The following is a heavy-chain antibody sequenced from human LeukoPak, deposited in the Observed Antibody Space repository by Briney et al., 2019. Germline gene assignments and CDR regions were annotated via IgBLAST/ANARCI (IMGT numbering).Heavy chain of an antibody. D-gene: IGHD5-12*01. CDR1: GYSISSGYY. J-gene: IGHJ4*02. V-gene: IGHV4-38-2*01. Sequence: SETLSLTCAVSGYSISSGYYWGWIRQPPGKGLEWIGSIYHSGSTYYNPSLKSRVTISVDTSKNQFPLKLSSVTAADTAVYYCAGGDVDIVATIFDYWGQGTLVTVSS. CDR3: AGGDVDIVATIFDY. CDR2: IYHSGST.